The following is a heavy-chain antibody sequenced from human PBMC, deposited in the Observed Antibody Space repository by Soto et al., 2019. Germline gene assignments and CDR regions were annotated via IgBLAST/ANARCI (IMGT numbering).Heavy chain of an antibody. Sequence: GGSLRLSCAASGFTFRSYAIHWVRQAPGKGLEWVALISYDGSDKYYADSVKGRFTISRDNSKNTLYLQMNGLRAEDTAVYYCARDGLFESNTYYYNYGMDVWGQGTTVTVSS. J-gene: IGHJ6*02. D-gene: IGHD2-21*01. CDR3: ARDGLFESNTYYYNYGMDV. V-gene: IGHV3-30-3*01. CDR2: ISYDGSDK. CDR1: GFTFRSYA.